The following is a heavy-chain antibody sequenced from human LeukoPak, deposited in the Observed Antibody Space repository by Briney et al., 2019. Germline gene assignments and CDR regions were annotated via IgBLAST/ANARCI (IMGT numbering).Heavy chain of an antibody. V-gene: IGHV3-48*02. CDR3: ARLEYYGGNSFDY. Sequence: GGSLRLSCAASGFTFSSYAMNWVRQAPGKGLEWVSYISSSSSTIYYADSVKGRFTISRDNAKNSLYLQMNSLRDEDTAVYYCARLEYYGGNSFDYWGQGTLVTVSS. J-gene: IGHJ4*02. D-gene: IGHD4-23*01. CDR1: GFTFSSYA. CDR2: ISSSSSTI.